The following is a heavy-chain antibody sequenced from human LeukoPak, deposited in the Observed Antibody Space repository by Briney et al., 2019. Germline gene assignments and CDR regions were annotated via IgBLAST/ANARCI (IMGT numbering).Heavy chain of an antibody. CDR1: GFTFSSYS. D-gene: IGHD3/OR15-3a*01. CDR2: ISSSSYYI. CDR3: ARGRPGLGAF. J-gene: IGHJ4*02. V-gene: IGHV3-21*01. Sequence: GGSLRLSCAASGFTFSSYSMNWVRQAPGKGLEWVSSISSSSYYIYYADSVKGRFTISRDNAKNSLYLQMNSLRAEDTAVYYCARGRPGLGAFWGQGTLVTVSS.